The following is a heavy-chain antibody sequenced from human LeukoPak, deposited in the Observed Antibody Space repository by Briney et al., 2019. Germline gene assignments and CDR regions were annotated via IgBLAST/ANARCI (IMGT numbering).Heavy chain of an antibody. CDR2: INPNSGGT. CDR1: GYTFTGYY. V-gene: IGHV1-2*02. Sequence: ASVKVSCKASGYTFTGYYMHWVRQAPGQGLEWMGWINPNSGGTNYAQKFQGRVTMTRDTSISTAYMELSRLRSDDTAVYYCARGLGFWSGWAFDIWGQGTMVTVSS. D-gene: IGHD3-3*01. CDR3: ARGLGFWSGWAFDI. J-gene: IGHJ3*02.